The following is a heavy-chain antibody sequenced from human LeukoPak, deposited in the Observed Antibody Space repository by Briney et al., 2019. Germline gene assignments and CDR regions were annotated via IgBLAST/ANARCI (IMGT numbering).Heavy chain of an antibody. CDR3: VVVVEPPDSDGFDV. D-gene: IGHD1-14*01. Sequence: PGGSLRLSCAASGFTFGNSWVHWVRQAPGKGLVWVSLINADGSTTTHADSVKGRFTISRDNARNTVSLQMNSLTIEDTAVYYCVVVVEPPDSDGFDVWGQGTMIAVSS. CDR2: INADGSTT. V-gene: IGHV3-74*01. CDR1: GFTFGNSW. J-gene: IGHJ3*01.